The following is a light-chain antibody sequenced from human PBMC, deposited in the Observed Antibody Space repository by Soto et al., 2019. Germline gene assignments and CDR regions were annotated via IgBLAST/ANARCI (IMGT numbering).Light chain of an antibody. Sequence: ELVLTQSPVTLSLSPGERVTLSCRASQSVRSSYLVWYQQKPGQAPRLLIYGASSRATGIPDRFSGSGSGTDFTLTITRLEPDDFAVYYCQHYDTSLCTFGQGTKLEIK. CDR3: QHYDTSLCT. V-gene: IGKV3-20*01. CDR1: QSVRSSY. CDR2: GAS. J-gene: IGKJ2*02.